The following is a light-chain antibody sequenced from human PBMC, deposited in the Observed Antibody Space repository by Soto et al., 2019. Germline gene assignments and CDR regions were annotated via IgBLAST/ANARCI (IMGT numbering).Light chain of an antibody. CDR1: SSDVGSYNL. V-gene: IGLV2-23*01. J-gene: IGLJ2*01. Sequence: QSALTQPASVSGSPGQSITISCTGTSSDVGSYNLVSWYQQHPGKAPKLMIYDGNKRPSGVSNRFSGSKSGNTASLTISGLQAEDEADYYCCSYAGSSTLDVVFGGGTKLTVL. CDR2: DGN. CDR3: CSYAGSSTLDVV.